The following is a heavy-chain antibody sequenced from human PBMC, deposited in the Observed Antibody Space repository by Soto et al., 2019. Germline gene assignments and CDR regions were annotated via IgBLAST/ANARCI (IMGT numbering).Heavy chain of an antibody. J-gene: IGHJ4*02. CDR1: GGSFSGYY. CDR3: ARGSRYYGSGSYPNFDY. D-gene: IGHD3-10*01. V-gene: IGHV4-34*01. Sequence: SETLSLTCAVYGGSFSGYYWSWIRQPPGKGLEWVGEINHSGSTNYNPSLKSRVTISVDTSKNQFSLKLSSVTAADTAVYYCARGSRYYGSGSYPNFDYWGQGTLVTVSS. CDR2: INHSGST.